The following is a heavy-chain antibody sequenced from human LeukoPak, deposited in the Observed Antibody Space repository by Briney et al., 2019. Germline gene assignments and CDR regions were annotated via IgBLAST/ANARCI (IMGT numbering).Heavy chain of an antibody. CDR2: IYSGGST. J-gene: IGHJ4*02. Sequence: GESLRLSCAASGFTFSSYWMSWVRQAPGKGLEWVSVIYSGGSTYYADSVKGRFTISRDNSKNTLYLQMNSLRAEDTAVYYCARDLGSYRSRNFDYWGQGTLVTVSS. CDR1: GFTFSSYW. D-gene: IGHD6-13*01. CDR3: ARDLGSYRSRNFDY. V-gene: IGHV3-66*01.